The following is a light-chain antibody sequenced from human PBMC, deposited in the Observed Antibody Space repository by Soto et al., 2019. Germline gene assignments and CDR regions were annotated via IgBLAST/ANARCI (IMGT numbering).Light chain of an antibody. Sequence: EIVLTQSPGTLSLSPGERATLSCRASQSVTSTYLGWYQQKPGQAPSLLIYGASSRATGIPHRFSGSGSGTDFTLTISSLEPEDFAVYYCQQYVSPPITFGQGTRL. V-gene: IGKV3-20*01. J-gene: IGKJ5*01. CDR1: QSVTSTY. CDR3: QQYVSPPIT. CDR2: GAS.